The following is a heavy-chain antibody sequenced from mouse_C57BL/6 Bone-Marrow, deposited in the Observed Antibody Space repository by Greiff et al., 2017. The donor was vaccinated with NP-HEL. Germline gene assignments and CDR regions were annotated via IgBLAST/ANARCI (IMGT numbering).Heavy chain of an antibody. CDR3: AREGVYDY. Sequence: DVMLVESGGGLVKPGGSLKLSCAASGFTFSSYAMSWVRQTPEKRLEWVATISDGGSYTYYPDNVKGRFTISRDNAKNNLYLQMSHLKSEDTAMYYCAREGVYDYWGQGTTLTVSS. J-gene: IGHJ2*01. V-gene: IGHV5-4*01. CDR2: ISDGGSYT. CDR1: GFTFSSYA.